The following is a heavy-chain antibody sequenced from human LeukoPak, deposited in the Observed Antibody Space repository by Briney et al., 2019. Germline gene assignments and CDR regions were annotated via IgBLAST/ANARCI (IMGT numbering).Heavy chain of an antibody. V-gene: IGHV3-74*01. CDR2: INSDGSFT. Sequence: GGSLRLSCAASGFTFSRYWMHWVRQAPGKGLVGVSRINSDGSFTTYADSVEGRFTISRDSAKNTLYLQMNSLRADDTAVYYCARDPNYDSSGYPFDYWGQGTLVTVSS. CDR3: ARDPNYDSSGYPFDY. CDR1: GFTFSRYW. D-gene: IGHD3-22*01. J-gene: IGHJ4*02.